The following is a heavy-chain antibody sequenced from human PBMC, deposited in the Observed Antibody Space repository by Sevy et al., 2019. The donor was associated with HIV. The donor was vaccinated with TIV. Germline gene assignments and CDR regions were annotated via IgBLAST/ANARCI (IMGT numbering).Heavy chain of an antibody. D-gene: IGHD3-22*01. V-gene: IGHV1-2*06. CDR1: GYTFTGYY. CDR2: INPNSGGT. J-gene: IGHJ4*02. Sequence: ASVKVSCKASGYTFTGYYMHWVRQAPGQGLEWMGRINPNSGGTNYAQTFQGRVTMTRDTSISTAYMELSRLRSDDTAVYYCARVRGGRTYYYDSSGPFDYWGQGTLVTVSS. CDR3: ARVRGGRTYYYDSSGPFDY.